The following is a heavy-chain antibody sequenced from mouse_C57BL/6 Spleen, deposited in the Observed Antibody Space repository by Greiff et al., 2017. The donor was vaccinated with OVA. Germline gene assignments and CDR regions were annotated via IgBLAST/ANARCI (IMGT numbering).Heavy chain of an antibody. CDR2: ISSGGSYT. CDR3: ARRGDDYDGFAY. V-gene: IGHV5-6*01. D-gene: IGHD2-4*01. CDR1: GFTFSSYG. J-gene: IGHJ3*01. Sequence: EVQGVESGGDLVKPGGSLKLSCAASGFTFSSYGMSWVRQTPDKRLAWVATISSGGSYTYYPDSVKGRFTISRDNAKNTLYLQMSSPKSEDTAMDYCARRGDDYDGFAYWGQGTLVTVSA.